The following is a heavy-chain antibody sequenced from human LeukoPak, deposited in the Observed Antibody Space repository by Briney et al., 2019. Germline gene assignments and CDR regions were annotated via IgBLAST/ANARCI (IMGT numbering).Heavy chain of an antibody. CDR2: VYTSGST. Sequence: SETLSLTCTVAGGSISSYYWSWIRQPPGKGLEWIGYVYTSGSTNYNPSLKSRVTISVDTSKNQFSLKLSSVTAADTAVYYCARHAGAISGTEYFQHWGQGTLVTVSS. CDR1: GGSISSYY. D-gene: IGHD1-26*01. J-gene: IGHJ1*01. CDR3: ARHAGAISGTEYFQH. V-gene: IGHV4-4*09.